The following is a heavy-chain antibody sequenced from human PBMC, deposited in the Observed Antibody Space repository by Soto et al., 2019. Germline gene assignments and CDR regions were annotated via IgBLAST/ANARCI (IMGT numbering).Heavy chain of an antibody. Sequence: SETLSLTCTVSGGSISSYYWGWIRQPPGKGLEWIGYIYYSGSTNYNPSLKSRVTISVDTSKNQFSLKLNSVTAADTAVYYCARRYGGTIDYWGQGTLVTVSS. CDR2: IYYSGST. D-gene: IGHD4-17*01. CDR1: GGSISSYY. J-gene: IGHJ4*02. V-gene: IGHV4-59*08. CDR3: ARRYGGTIDY.